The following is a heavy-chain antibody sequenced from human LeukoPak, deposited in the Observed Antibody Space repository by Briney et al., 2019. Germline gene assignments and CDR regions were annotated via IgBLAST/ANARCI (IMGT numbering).Heavy chain of an antibody. D-gene: IGHD4-17*01. J-gene: IGHJ4*02. CDR1: GFTFSSYA. V-gene: IGHV3-23*01. CDR3: ARAPTPMTTVTTLGY. Sequence: GGSLRLSCAASGFTFSSYAMSWVRQAPGKGLQWVSSISGSGGSTYYADSVKGRFTISRDNSKNTLYLQMNSLRPEDTAVYYCARAPTPMTTVTTLGYWGQGTLVTVSS. CDR2: ISGSGGST.